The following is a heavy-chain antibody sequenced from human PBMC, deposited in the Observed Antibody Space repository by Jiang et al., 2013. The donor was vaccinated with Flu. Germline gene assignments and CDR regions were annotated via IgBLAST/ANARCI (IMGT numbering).Heavy chain of an antibody. CDR3: ARDEVGATDLPIYYYYGMDV. V-gene: IGHV3-11*06. D-gene: IGHD1-26*01. Sequence: SGFTFSDYYMSWIRQAPGKGLEWVSYISSSSSYTKLRRLCERGRFTISRDNAKNSLYLQMNSLRAEDTAVYYCARDEVGATDLPIYYYYGMDVWGQGTTVTVSS. CDR1: GFTFSDYY. CDR2: ISSSSSYT. J-gene: IGHJ6*02.